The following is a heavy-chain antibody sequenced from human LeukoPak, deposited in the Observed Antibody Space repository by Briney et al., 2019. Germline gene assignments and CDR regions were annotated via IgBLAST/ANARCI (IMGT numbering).Heavy chain of an antibody. CDR3: ARGPYKYRYSSGWWETKARAEYFQH. CDR1: GGSFSGYY. CDR2: INHSGST. Sequence: PSETLSLTCAVYGGSFSGYYWSWIRQPPGKGLEWIGEINHSGSTNYNPSLKSRVTISVDTSKNQFSLKLSSVTAADTAVYYCARGPYKYRYSSGWWETKARAEYFQHWGQGTLATVSS. D-gene: IGHD6-19*01. V-gene: IGHV4-34*01. J-gene: IGHJ1*01.